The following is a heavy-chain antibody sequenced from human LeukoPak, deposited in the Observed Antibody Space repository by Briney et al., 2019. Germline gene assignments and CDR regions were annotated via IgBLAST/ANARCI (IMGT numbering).Heavy chain of an antibody. V-gene: IGHV1-2*02. CDR2: INPNSGGT. Sequence: GASVKVSCKASGGTFSSYAISWVRQAPGQGLEWMGWINPNSGGTNYAQKFQGRVTMTRDTSISTAYMELSRLRSDDTAAYYCARAGGYGWGSRWGQGTLVTVSS. CDR1: GGTFSSYA. CDR3: ARAGGYGWGSR. J-gene: IGHJ4*02. D-gene: IGHD3-10*01.